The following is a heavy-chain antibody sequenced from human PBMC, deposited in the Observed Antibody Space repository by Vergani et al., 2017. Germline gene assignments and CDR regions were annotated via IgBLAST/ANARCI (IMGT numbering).Heavy chain of an antibody. CDR3: AREAWEIAVADRGDYYYGMDV. CDR1: GFTFSSYW. Sequence: EVQLVESGGGLVQPGGSLRLSCAASGFTFSSYWMSWVRQAPGKGLEWVANIKQDGGEKYYVDSVKGRFTISRDNAKNSLYLQMNSLRAEDTAVYYCAREAWEIAVADRGDYYYGMDVWGQGTTVTVSS. J-gene: IGHJ6*02. D-gene: IGHD6-19*01. V-gene: IGHV3-7*03. CDR2: IKQDGGEK.